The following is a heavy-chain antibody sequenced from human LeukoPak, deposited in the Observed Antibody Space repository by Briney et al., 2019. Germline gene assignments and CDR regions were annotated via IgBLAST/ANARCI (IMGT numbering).Heavy chain of an antibody. J-gene: IGHJ5*02. CDR2: ISTYNGNT. Sequence: ASVKVSCKASGYAFDSFGLSWVRQAPGQGLEWMGWISTYNGNTNSAQKLQDRVTMTTDTSTSTAYMELRSLRPDDTAVYYCARVTGLQFTFDTPWFDPWGQGTLVTVSS. CDR3: ARVTGLQFTFDTPWFDP. V-gene: IGHV1-18*01. CDR1: GYAFDSFG. D-gene: IGHD3-16*01.